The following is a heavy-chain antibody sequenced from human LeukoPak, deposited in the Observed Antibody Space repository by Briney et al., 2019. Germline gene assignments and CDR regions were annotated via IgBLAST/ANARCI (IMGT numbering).Heavy chain of an antibody. Sequence: ASVKVACKASGSMFAGHYRHWMRQAPGQGLEWMGWVSPSNGATKYAQNFQGRVTMTRDTSISTAYMELSDLRSDDTAVYYCAVSVQAAAIPAFDNWGQGTLVTVSS. V-gene: IGHV1-2*02. CDR1: GSMFAGHY. J-gene: IGHJ4*02. D-gene: IGHD6-25*01. CDR3: AVSVQAAAIPAFDN. CDR2: VSPSNGAT.